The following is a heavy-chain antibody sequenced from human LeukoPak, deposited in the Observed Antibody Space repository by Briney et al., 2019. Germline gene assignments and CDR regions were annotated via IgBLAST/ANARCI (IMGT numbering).Heavy chain of an antibody. D-gene: IGHD3-22*01. CDR2: ISGSGGST. J-gene: IGHJ2*01. CDR1: GFTFSSYA. CDR3: AKGTTYYYDSSGRYWYFDL. Sequence: GGSLRLSCAASGFTFSSYAMSWVRQAPGKGLEWVSAISGSGGSTYYADSVKGRFTISRDNSKNTLYLQMSSLRAEDTAVYYCAKGTTYYYDSSGRYWYFDLWGRGTLVTVSS. V-gene: IGHV3-23*01.